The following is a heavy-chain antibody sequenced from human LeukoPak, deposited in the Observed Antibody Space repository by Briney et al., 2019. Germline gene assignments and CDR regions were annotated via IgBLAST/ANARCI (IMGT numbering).Heavy chain of an antibody. J-gene: IGHJ6*03. Sequence: SETLSLTCTVSGGSISSYYWSWLRQPAGKGLECLGVIYTTGSTNYNPPLKSRVTVSGDTSKNQFPLKLTSVTAADTAVYYCARGGHFFDVWGKGTTVTVS. CDR1: GGSISSYY. D-gene: IGHD3-16*01. CDR2: IYTTGST. CDR3: ARGGHFFDV. V-gene: IGHV4-4*07.